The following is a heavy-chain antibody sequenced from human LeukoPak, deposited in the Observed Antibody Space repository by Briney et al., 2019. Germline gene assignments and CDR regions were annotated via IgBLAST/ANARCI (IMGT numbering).Heavy chain of an antibody. CDR2: INPNSGGT. D-gene: IGHD5-24*01. J-gene: IGHJ4*02. V-gene: IGHV1-2*04. CDR1: GYAFTGYY. CDR3: ARAGTAEMTPLAY. Sequence: GASVKVSCKASGYAFTGYYMHWMRQAPGQGLEWMGWINPNSGGTNYAQKFQGWVTMTRDTSISTAYMELSRLRSDDTAVYYYARAGTAEMTPLAYWGQRTLVTVSS.